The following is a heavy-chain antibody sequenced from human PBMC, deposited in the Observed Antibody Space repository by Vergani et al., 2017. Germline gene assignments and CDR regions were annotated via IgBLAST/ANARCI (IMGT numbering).Heavy chain of an antibody. CDR2: IYPGESDT. CDR1: GYSFTSYW. CDR3: ARTRITIFGVVIMAFDY. Sequence: EVQLVQSGAEVKKPGESLKISCKGSGYSFTSYWIGWVRQMPGKGLELMGIIYPGESDTRYSPSFQGQVTISAAKSISTAYLQWSSLKASDTAMYYCARTRITIFGVVIMAFDYWGQGTLVTVSS. D-gene: IGHD3-3*01. J-gene: IGHJ4*02. V-gene: IGHV5-51*01.